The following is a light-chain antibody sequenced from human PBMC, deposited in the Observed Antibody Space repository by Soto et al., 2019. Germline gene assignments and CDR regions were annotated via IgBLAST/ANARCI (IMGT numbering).Light chain of an antibody. CDR1: SSNIGAGYD. Sequence: QSVLTQPPSVSGAPGQRVTISCTGSSSNIGAGYDVHWYQQLPGTAPKLLIYGNSNRPSGVPDRFSGSKSGTSASLDITGRQAEDEAEYYCQSYDSSLSGVFGSGTKLTV. J-gene: IGLJ1*01. CDR2: GNS. CDR3: QSYDSSLSGV. V-gene: IGLV1-40*01.